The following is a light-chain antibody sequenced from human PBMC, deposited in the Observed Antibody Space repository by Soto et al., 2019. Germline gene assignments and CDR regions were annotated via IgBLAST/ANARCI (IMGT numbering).Light chain of an antibody. CDR2: DAY. CDR3: QQRSNWQIT. CDR1: QSFRGL. Sequence: EVVFTQSPVTLSLSPCERATISCRASQSFRGLLAWYQQKPGQAPRLLIYDAYNRATGIPPRFSGSGSGTDFTLTISSLEPEDFAVYYCQQRSNWQITFGQGTRLEIK. J-gene: IGKJ5*01. V-gene: IGKV3-11*01.